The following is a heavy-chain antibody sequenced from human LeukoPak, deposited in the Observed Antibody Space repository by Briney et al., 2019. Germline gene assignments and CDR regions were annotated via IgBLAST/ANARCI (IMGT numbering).Heavy chain of an antibody. CDR2: INPTSGGA. V-gene: IGHV1-2*02. CDR1: GYIFTGYY. J-gene: IGHJ4*02. CDR3: ARDQATLKYDY. Sequence: ASVKVSCKASGYIFTGYYLHWVRQVPGQGLEWMGWINPTSGGAEYAQKFQGRVTMTRDTSISTAYMELSRLRSDDTAVYYCARDQATLKYDYWGQGTLVTVSS. D-gene: IGHD2-2*01.